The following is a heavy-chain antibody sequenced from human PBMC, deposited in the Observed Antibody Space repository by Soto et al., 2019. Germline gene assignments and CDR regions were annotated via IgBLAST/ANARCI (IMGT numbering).Heavy chain of an antibody. V-gene: IGHV3-48*03. CDR1: GFTFSTYE. CDR2: ISSSGTII. D-gene: IGHD1-1*01. J-gene: IGHJ4*02. CDR3: ARDMGTGTRRPPPLFDS. Sequence: EVQLVESGGGLVQPGGSLRLSCAASGFTFSTYEMNWVRQAPGKGLEWVAYISSSGTIIYYADSVKGRFTISRDNAKNSLSLQMNSLRAEDTALYYCARDMGTGTRRPPPLFDSWGQGTLVTVSS.